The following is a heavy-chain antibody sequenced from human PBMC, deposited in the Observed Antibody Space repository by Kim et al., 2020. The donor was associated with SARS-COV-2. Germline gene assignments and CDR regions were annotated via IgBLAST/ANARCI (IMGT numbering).Heavy chain of an antibody. CDR3: ARGPVEMATRSWFDP. CDR2: IIPILGIA. Sequence: SVKVSCKASGGTFSSYAISWVRQAPGQGLEWMGRIIPILGIANYAQKFQGRVTITADKSTSTANMELSSLRSEDTAVYYCARGPVEMATRSWFDPWGQGTLVTVSS. D-gene: IGHD5-12*01. J-gene: IGHJ5*02. V-gene: IGHV1-69*04. CDR1: GGTFSSYA.